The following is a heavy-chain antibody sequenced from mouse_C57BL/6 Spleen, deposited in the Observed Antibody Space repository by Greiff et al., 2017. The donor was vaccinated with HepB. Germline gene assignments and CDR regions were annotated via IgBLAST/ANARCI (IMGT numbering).Heavy chain of an antibody. CDR3: ARSPSYYYGSSPYWYFDV. CDR1: GYSITSDY. D-gene: IGHD1-1*01. CDR2: ISYSGST. V-gene: IGHV3-8*01. J-gene: IGHJ1*03. Sequence: EVKLVESGPGLAKPSQTLSLTCSVTGYSITSDYWNWIRKFPGNKLEYMGYISYSGSTYYNPSLKSRISITRDTSKNQYYLQLNSVTTEDTATYYCARSPSYYYGSSPYWYFDVWGTGTTVTVSS.